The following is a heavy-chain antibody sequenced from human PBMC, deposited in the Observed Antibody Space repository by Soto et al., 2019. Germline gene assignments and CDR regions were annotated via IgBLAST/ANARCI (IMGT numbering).Heavy chain of an antibody. Sequence: GASVKVSCKASGGTFSSYAISWVRQAPGQGLEWMGGIIPIFGTANYAQKFQGRVTITADESTSTAYMELSSLRSEDTAVYYCAREKVTYYYDSSGAPDAFDIWGQGTMVTVS. CDR1: GGTFSSYA. D-gene: IGHD3-22*01. J-gene: IGHJ3*02. CDR2: IIPIFGTA. CDR3: AREKVTYYYDSSGAPDAFDI. V-gene: IGHV1-69*13.